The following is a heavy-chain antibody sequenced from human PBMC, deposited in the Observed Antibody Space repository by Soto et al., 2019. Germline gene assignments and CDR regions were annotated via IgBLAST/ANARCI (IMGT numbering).Heavy chain of an antibody. CDR3: ARDPPDIVVVVAGPYYFDY. J-gene: IGHJ4*02. CDR1: GFNFSSYS. D-gene: IGHD2-15*01. CDR2: ISSSSSYI. Sequence: PGGSLRLSCAASGFNFSSYSMNWVRQAPGKGLEWVSSISSSSSYIYYADSVKGRFTISRDNAKNSLYLQMNSLRAEDTAVYYCARDPPDIVVVVAGPYYFDYWGQGILVTVSS. V-gene: IGHV3-21*01.